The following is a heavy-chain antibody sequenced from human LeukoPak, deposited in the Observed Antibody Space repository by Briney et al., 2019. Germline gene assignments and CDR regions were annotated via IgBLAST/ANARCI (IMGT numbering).Heavy chain of an antibody. CDR3: AREYYDSSGYYWGANWFDP. V-gene: IGHV4-31*03. CDR1: GGSISSGGYY. Sequence: SQTLSLTCTVSGGSISSGGYYWSRIRQHQGKGLVWIGYIYYSGSTYYNPSLKSRVTISVDTSKNQFSLKLSSVTAADTAVYYCAREYYDSSGYYWGANWFDPWGQGTLVTVSS. CDR2: IYYSGST. J-gene: IGHJ5*02. D-gene: IGHD3-22*01.